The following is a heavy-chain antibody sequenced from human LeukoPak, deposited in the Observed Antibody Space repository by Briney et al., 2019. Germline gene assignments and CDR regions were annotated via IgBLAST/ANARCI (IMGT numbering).Heavy chain of an antibody. CDR2: INPSGGST. CDR3: ARVTGTMYGLSVSSRPFDY. Sequence: KVSCXXSGYTFTSYYMHWVRQAPGQGLEWMGIINPSGGSTSYAQKFQGRVTMTTDASTSTAYMELRSLRSDDTAVYYCARVTGTMYGLSVSSRPFDYWGQGTLVTVSS. J-gene: IGHJ4*02. D-gene: IGHD1/OR15-1a*01. V-gene: IGHV1-46*01. CDR1: GYTFTSYY.